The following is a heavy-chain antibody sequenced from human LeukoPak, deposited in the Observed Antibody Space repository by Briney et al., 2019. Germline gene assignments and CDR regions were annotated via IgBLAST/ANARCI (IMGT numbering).Heavy chain of an antibody. V-gene: IGHV1-8*01. J-gene: IGHJ4*02. D-gene: IGHD3-22*01. Sequence: ASPEVSCKASGYTFTSYVINCVRQATGQGLEWMGWMNPNSGITAYAQKFQGRVTMTRQNSVSTAYMELSSLRSEDTAVYYCARGDDSSGYYRYWGQGTLVTVSS. CDR2: MNPNSGIT. CDR1: GYTFTSYV. CDR3: ARGDDSSGYYRY.